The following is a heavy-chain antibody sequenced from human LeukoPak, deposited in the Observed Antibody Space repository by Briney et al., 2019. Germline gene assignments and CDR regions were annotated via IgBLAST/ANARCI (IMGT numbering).Heavy chain of an antibody. J-gene: IGHJ6*03. CDR1: GFIFSSSD. D-gene: IGHD6-13*01. Sequence: GSLRLSCAASGFIFSSSDMHWVRQAPGKGLEWVAVISYDGSNKYYADSVKGRFTISRDNSKNTLYLQMNSLRAEDTAVYYCARGGLVWYSYYYYYMDVWGKGTTVTVSS. CDR2: ISYDGSNK. V-gene: IGHV3-30*03. CDR3: ARGGLVWYSYYYYYMDV.